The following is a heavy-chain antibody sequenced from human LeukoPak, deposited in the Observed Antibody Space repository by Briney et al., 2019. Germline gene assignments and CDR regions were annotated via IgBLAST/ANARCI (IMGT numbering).Heavy chain of an antibody. Sequence: GGSLRLSCAASGFTFSSYAMGWVRQAPGKGLEWVSAITGSAGGTYYADSVKGRSAISRDNSKNTLYLDMNSLRAEDTAVYYCAKGSSSVWPYYFEYWGQGALVTASS. CDR2: ITGSAGGT. V-gene: IGHV3-23*01. CDR3: AKGSSSVWPYYFEY. J-gene: IGHJ4*02. CDR1: GFTFSSYA. D-gene: IGHD5/OR15-5a*01.